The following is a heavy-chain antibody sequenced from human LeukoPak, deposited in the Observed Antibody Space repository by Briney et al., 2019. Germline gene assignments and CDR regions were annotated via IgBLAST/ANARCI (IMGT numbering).Heavy chain of an antibody. CDR2: ISYDGSNK. CDR3: AKGGGSYPYYYYGMDV. D-gene: IGHD1-26*01. J-gene: IGHJ6*02. V-gene: IGHV3-30*18. CDR1: GFTFSSYG. Sequence: GGSLRLSCAASGFTFSSYGMHWVRQAPGKGLEWVAVISYDGSNKYYADSVKGRFTISRDNSKNTLYLQMNSLRAEDTAVYYCAKGGGSYPYYYYGMDVWGQGTTATVSS.